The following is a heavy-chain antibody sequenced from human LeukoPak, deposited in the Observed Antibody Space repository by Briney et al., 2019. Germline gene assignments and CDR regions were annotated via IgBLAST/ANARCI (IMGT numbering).Heavy chain of an antibody. V-gene: IGHV4-39*01. CDR3: AKTYYYDPFDY. Sequence: PSETLSLTCTVSGGSISNGGYYWGWIRQPPGKGLEWIGNIYYSGSTYYNPPLKSRVTISVDTSKNQFSLKLSSVTAADMAVYYCAKTYYYDPFDYWGQGTLVTVSS. CDR1: GGSISNGGYY. J-gene: IGHJ4*02. D-gene: IGHD3-22*01. CDR2: IYYSGST.